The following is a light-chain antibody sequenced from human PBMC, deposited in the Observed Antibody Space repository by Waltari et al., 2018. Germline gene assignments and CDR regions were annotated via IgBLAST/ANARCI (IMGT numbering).Light chain of an antibody. CDR3: QQYGTSPFT. J-gene: IGKJ3*01. CDR2: DAS. V-gene: IGKV3-20*01. Sequence: ETVMTQSPATLSVYPGERATLSCRASQRIKNNLAWYQQKGGQAPRLLMYDASSWATGAADKFSGRGSGTDFTLTISRLEPGDFAIYYCQQYGTSPFTFGPGTKVDVK. CDR1: QRIKNN.